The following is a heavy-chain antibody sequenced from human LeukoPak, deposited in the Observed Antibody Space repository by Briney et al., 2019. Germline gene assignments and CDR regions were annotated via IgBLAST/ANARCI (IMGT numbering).Heavy chain of an antibody. J-gene: IGHJ3*02. D-gene: IGHD5-12*01. CDR2: ISSSSSTI. CDR3: ARDLYVDIVATIPDAFDI. CDR1: GFTFSSYS. V-gene: IGHV3-48*01. Sequence: GGSLRLSCAASGFTFSSYSMNWVRQAPGKGLEWVSYISSSSSTIYYADSVKGRFTISRDNAKNSLYLQMNSLRAEDTAVYYCARDLYVDIVATIPDAFDIWGQGTMVTVSS.